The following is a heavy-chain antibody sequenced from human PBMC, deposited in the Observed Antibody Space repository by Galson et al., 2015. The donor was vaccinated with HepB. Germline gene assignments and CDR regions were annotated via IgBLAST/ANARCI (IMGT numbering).Heavy chain of an antibody. CDR3: ARHQSLGIVGSATQDAFDL. J-gene: IGHJ3*01. CDR1: GGSTRTYY. V-gene: IGHV4-59*08. CDR2: IYYTGVT. Sequence: QVQLQESGPGLVKPSETLSLTCTVSGGSTRTYYWSWIRQAPGKGLEWVGCIYYTGVTNYNPSLERRVTISLDVSKKQFSLTLTSVTVVDTAIYYCARHQSLGIVGSATQDAFDLWGQGTTVLVSS. D-gene: IGHD1-26*01.